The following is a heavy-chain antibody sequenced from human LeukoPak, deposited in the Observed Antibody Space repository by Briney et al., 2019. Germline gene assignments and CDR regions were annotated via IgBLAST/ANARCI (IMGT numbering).Heavy chain of an antibody. D-gene: IGHD3-22*01. J-gene: IGHJ3*02. Sequence: SETLSLTCAVYGGSFSGYYWSWIRQPPGKGLEWIGYIYYSGSTNYNPSLKSRVTISVDTSKNQFSLKLSSVTAADTAVYYCAREGGYYYDSSGHYSSAFDIWGQGTMVTVSS. CDR1: GGSFSGYY. V-gene: IGHV4-59*01. CDR2: IYYSGST. CDR3: AREGGYYYDSSGHYSSAFDI.